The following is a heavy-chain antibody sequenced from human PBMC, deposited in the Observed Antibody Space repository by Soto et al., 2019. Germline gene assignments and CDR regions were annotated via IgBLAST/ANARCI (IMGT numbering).Heavy chain of an antibody. CDR1: GYTFTSYY. CDR2: INPSGGST. D-gene: IGHD6-19*01. J-gene: IGHJ6*02. V-gene: IGHV1-46*01. Sequence: ASVKVSCKASGYTFTSYYMHWVRQAPGQGLEWMGIINPSGGSTSYAQKFQGRVTMTRDTSTSTVYMELSSLRSEDAAVYYCAIETPFIAVSGNSRLGYSYYGMDVWGQGTTVTVSS. CDR3: AIETPFIAVSGNSRLGYSYYGMDV.